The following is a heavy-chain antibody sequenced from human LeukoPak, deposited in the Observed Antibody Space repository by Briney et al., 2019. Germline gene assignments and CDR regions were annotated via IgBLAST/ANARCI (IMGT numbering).Heavy chain of an antibody. CDR1: GGSISSGGYY. J-gene: IGHJ4*02. D-gene: IGHD6-13*01. CDR2: IYYSGST. V-gene: IGHV4-31*03. Sequence: SETLSLTCTVSGGSISSGGYYWSWIRQHPGKGLEWIGYIYYSGSTYYNPSLKSRVTISVDTSKNQFSLKLSSVTAADTAVYYCARTYSSRAVDYWGQGTLVPVSS. CDR3: ARTYSSRAVDY.